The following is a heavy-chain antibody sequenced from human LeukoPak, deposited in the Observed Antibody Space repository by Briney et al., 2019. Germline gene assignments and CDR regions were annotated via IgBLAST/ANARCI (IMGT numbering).Heavy chain of an antibody. J-gene: IGHJ5*02. V-gene: IGHV1-46*03. D-gene: IGHD2-2*01. CDR1: GYTFTGYY. CDR2: INPSGGST. CDR3: ARVRAVPAASNWFDP. Sequence: ASVKVSCKASGYTFTGYYMHWVRQAPGQGLEWMGIINPSGGSTSYAQKFQGRVTMTRDTSTSTVYMELSSLRSEDTAVYYCARVRAVPAASNWFDPWGQGTLVTVSS.